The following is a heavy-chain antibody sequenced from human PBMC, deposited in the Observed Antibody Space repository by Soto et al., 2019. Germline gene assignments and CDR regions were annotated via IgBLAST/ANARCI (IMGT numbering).Heavy chain of an antibody. V-gene: IGHV3-23*01. J-gene: IGHJ5*02. CDR2: IGWSGTDT. D-gene: IGHD6-6*01. Sequence: GGSLRLSCAASGFTFGSSAMTWVRQAPGEGLEWVSSIGWSGTDTYYADFVMGRFTISRDNSKNTLHLQINSLRVEDTAVYYCARGGIVARLFDPWGHGTLVTVSS. CDR3: ARGGIVARLFDP. CDR1: GFTFGSSA.